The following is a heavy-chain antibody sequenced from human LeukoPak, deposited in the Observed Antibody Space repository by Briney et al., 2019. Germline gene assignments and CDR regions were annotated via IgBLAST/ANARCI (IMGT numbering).Heavy chain of an antibody. CDR3: ARGATTLYYYYYRDV. V-gene: IGHV4-34*01. J-gene: IGHJ6*03. CDR2: INHSGST. CDR1: GGSFSGYY. D-gene: IGHD5-12*01. Sequence: SETLSLTCAVYGGSFSGYYWSWIRQPPGKGLEWIGEINHSGSTNYNPSLKCRVTISVDTSKNQFSLKLSSVTAADTAVYYCARGATTLYYYYYRDVWGKGTTVTVSS.